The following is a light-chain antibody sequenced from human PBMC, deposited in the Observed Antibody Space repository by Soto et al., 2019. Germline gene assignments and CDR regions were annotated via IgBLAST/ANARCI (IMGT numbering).Light chain of an antibody. V-gene: IGKV3-20*01. J-gene: IGKJ4*01. CDR1: QSVSSSY. CDR2: GAS. Sequence: EIVLMQSPGTLSLSPGKRATLSCRASQSVSSSYLAWYQQKPGQAPRLLIYGASSRATGIPDRFSGSGSGTDFTLTISRLEPEDFAVYYCQQYGSSPLTFGGGTKVEIK. CDR3: QQYGSSPLT.